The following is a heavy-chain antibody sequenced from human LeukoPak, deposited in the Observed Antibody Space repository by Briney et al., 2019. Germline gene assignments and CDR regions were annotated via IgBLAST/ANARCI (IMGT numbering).Heavy chain of an antibody. CDR2: ISPNSGDT. CDR3: VRGLTTVATWLYL. V-gene: IGHV1-2*02. D-gene: IGHD4-23*01. Sequence: GASVKGSCKASGYTSTGYLMHWVRQAPGQGLEWMGWISPNSGDTKYAQNFQGRVTMTRDTSISTAYMEVSRLRSDDTALYYCVRGLTTVATWLYLWGRGTLVTVSS. CDR1: GYTSTGYL. J-gene: IGHJ2*01.